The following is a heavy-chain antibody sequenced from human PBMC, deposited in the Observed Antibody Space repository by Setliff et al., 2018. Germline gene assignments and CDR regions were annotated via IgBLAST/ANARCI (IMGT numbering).Heavy chain of an antibody. CDR1: GFTFSSYS. Sequence: GGSLRLSCAASGFTFSSYSMNWVRQAPGKGLEWVSYISSSSSTIYYADSVKGRFTISRDNAKNSLYLQMNSLRAEDTAVYYCARLGTKDSSGWYYYYYGMDVWGQGTTVTVS. V-gene: IGHV3-48*04. J-gene: IGHJ6*02. CDR2: ISSSSSTI. D-gene: IGHD6-19*01. CDR3: ARLGTKDSSGWYYYYYGMDV.